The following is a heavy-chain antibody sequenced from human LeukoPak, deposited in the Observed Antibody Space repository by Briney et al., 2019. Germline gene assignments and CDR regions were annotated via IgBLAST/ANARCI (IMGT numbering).Heavy chain of an antibody. CDR1: GYTFYDYY. Sequence: ASVKVSCTASGYTFYDYYIHWVRRAPGQGLEWMGWIDPNSGVRNYAQKFQGRVTITRDTSTSTAYMDLSSLTFDDTAVYYCARGGCSGGSCYSSWFDPWGQGTLVTVSS. CDR2: IDPNSGVR. V-gene: IGHV1-2*02. D-gene: IGHD2-15*01. CDR3: ARGGCSGGSCYSSWFDP. J-gene: IGHJ5*02.